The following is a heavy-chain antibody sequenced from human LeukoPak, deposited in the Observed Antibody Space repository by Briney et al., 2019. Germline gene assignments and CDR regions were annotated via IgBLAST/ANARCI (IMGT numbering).Heavy chain of an antibody. D-gene: IGHD3-10*01. CDR3: AKASYGSGSTWSF. Sequence: GGSLRLSCAASGFTFSSYAMSWVRQAPGKGLEWVSAISGSGGSTYYADSVKGRFTISRDNSKNTLYLQVNSLRAEDTAVYYCAKASYGSGSTWSFWGQGTLVTVSS. J-gene: IGHJ4*02. V-gene: IGHV3-23*01. CDR1: GFTFSSYA. CDR2: ISGSGGST.